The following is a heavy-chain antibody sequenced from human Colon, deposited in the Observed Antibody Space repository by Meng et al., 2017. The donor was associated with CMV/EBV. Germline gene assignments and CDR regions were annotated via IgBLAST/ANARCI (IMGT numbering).Heavy chain of an antibody. D-gene: IGHD4/OR15-4a*01. Sequence: GSLRLSCTVSGDSVNTRDYYWTWVRQSPEKTLEWIGYMYSSGTANYNPSLVSRLTISVDTSKNLFSLSLTSVTAADTATYYCARVKARKAGALKDWGQGVLVTVSS. CDR1: GDSVNTRDYY. V-gene: IGHV4-61*08. CDR2: MYSSGTA. J-gene: IGHJ4*02. CDR3: ARVKARKAGALKD.